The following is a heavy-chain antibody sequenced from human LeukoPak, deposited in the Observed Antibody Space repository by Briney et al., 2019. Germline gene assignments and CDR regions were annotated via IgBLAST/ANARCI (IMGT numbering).Heavy chain of an antibody. CDR2: IWYDGNNK. V-gene: IGHV3-33*01. CDR1: GYCFSNYG. D-gene: IGHD5-12*01. Sequence: PGRSLRLSCAASGYCFSNYGMHWVRQAPGKGLEWVAVIWYDGNNKYYADFVRGRFTISRDNSKNTLYLQMNSLRAEDTAVYYCARDGNSGYDYPIFDYWGQGTLVTVSS. CDR3: ARDGNSGYDYPIFDY. J-gene: IGHJ4*02.